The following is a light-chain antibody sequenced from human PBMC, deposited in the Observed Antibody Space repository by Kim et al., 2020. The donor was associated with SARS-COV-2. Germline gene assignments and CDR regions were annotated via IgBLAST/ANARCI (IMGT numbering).Light chain of an antibody. V-gene: IGLV3-19*01. CDR3: NSRDSSDHVV. Sequence: SSELTQDSAVSVALGQTVRITCQGDSLRSYYANWYQQKPGQAPIIVIYGKNIRHSGIPDRFSGSSSGNTDSLTIPGTQAGDAADNYCNSRDSSDHVVFG. J-gene: IGLJ2*01. CDR2: GKN. CDR1: SLRSYY.